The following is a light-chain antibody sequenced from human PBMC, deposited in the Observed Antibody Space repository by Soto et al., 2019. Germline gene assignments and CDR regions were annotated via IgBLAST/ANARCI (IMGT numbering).Light chain of an antibody. CDR3: QQSYSTPWT. Sequence: DIQMTQSPSSLSASVGDRVTITCRASQSISSYLNWYQQKPGKAPKLLIYAASSLQSGVPSRFRGSGSGTDFTLTSSNLQPEDFATYDCQQSYSTPWTFGQGTKVEIK. J-gene: IGKJ1*01. V-gene: IGKV1-39*01. CDR2: AAS. CDR1: QSISSY.